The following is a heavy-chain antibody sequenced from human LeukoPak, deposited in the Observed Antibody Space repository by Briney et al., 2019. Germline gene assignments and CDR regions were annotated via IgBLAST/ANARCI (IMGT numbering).Heavy chain of an antibody. CDR2: IYYSGST. Sequence: PSETLSLTCTVSGGSISSSSYYWGWIRQPPGKGLEWIGSIYYSGSTYYNPSLKSRVTISVDTSKNQFSLKLSSVTAADTAVYYCARGSRDGFPYFDYWGQGTLVTVSS. J-gene: IGHJ4*02. CDR1: GGSISSSSYY. V-gene: IGHV4-39*07. CDR3: ARGSRDGFPYFDY. D-gene: IGHD5-24*01.